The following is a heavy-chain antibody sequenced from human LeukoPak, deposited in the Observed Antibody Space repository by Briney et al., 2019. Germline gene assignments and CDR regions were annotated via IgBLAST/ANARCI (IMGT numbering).Heavy chain of an antibody. D-gene: IGHD3-10*01. CDR1: GSFFTSYW. CDR2: IYPGDSDT. J-gene: IGHJ4*02. V-gene: IGHV5-51*01. Sequence: GASLQISCKASGSFFTSYWIGWGRQLPGKGLEWMGIIYPGDSDTRYSPSFQDQVTISADKSISTAYLQWSSLEASDTAMYYCAKLYGSGSFNYFDYWGQGTLVTVSS. CDR3: AKLYGSGSFNYFDY.